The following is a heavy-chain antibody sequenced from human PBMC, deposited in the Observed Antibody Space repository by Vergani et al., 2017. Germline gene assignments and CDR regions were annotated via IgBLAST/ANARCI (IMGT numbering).Heavy chain of an antibody. CDR2: ISAQTGNT. V-gene: IGHV1-18*01. D-gene: IGHD3-10*01. CDR3: ATVSYYYGSASYSGDY. Sequence: QIQLVQSGAEVKQPGASVKVSCKASGYTFVNYGISWVRQAPGQGLEWVGWISAQTGNTKSAQKLQGRVTMTTDTSTTTAYMELRSLRSDDTAVYYCATVSYYYGSASYSGDYWGQGTLVTVSS. CDR1: GYTFVNYG. J-gene: IGHJ4*02.